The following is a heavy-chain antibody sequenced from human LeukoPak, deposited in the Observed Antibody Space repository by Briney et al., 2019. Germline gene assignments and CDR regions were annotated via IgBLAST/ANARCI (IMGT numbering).Heavy chain of an antibody. Sequence: GGSLRLSCAASGFTFSSYWMSWVRQAPGKGLEWVANIKQDGSEKYYVDSVKGRFTISRDNAKNSLYLQMNSLRAEDTAVYYCASYVLLWFGEFDYWGQGTLVTVSS. J-gene: IGHJ4*02. V-gene: IGHV3-7*01. CDR1: GFTFSSYW. CDR3: ASYVLLWFGEFDY. D-gene: IGHD3-10*01. CDR2: IKQDGSEK.